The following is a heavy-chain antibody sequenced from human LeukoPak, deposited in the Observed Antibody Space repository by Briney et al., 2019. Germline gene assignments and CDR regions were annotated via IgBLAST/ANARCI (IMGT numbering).Heavy chain of an antibody. CDR3: ARDRYYDSSGPDVYYYYGMDV. CDR2: IYYSGST. D-gene: IGHD3-22*01. V-gene: IGHV4-31*03. Sequence: KASQTLSLTSTVSGGSTSRGGYYWSWIRQHPGKGLEWIGYIYYSGSTYYNPSLKSRVTISVDTSKIQFSLKLSSVTAADTAVYYCARDRYYDSSGPDVYYYYGMDVWGQGTTVTVSS. J-gene: IGHJ6*02. CDR1: GGSTSRGGYY.